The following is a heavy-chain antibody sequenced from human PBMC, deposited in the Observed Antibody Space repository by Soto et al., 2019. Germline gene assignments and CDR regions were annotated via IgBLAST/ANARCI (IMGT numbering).Heavy chain of an antibody. CDR3: ARSINYYDSSGPLDWSDP. D-gene: IGHD3-22*01. J-gene: IGHJ5*02. CDR1: GGSISSYY. V-gene: IGHV4-59*01. Sequence: PSETLSLTCTVSGGSISSYYWSWIRQPPGKGLEWIGYIYYSGSTNYNPSLKSRVTISVDTSKNQFSLKLSSVTAADTAVYYCARSINYYDSSGPLDWSDPWGQGTLVTVSS. CDR2: IYYSGST.